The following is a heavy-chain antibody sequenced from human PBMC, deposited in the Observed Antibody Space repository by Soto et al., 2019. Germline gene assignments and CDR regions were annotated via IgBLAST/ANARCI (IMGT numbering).Heavy chain of an antibody. CDR1: GVSFSGYY. CDR3: ARVGSGYDLSNYFDY. D-gene: IGHD5-12*01. J-gene: IGHJ4*02. Sequence: QVQLQQWGAGLLKPSETLSLTCAVYGVSFSGYYWSWIRQPPGKGLEWIGEINHSGSTNYNPSLKSRVTISVDTSKNQFSLKLSSVTAADTAVYYCARVGSGYDLSNYFDYWGQGTLVTVSS. CDR2: INHSGST. V-gene: IGHV4-34*01.